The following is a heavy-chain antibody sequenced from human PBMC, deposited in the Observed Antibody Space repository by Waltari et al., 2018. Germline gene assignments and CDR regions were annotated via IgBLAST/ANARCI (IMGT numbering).Heavy chain of an antibody. D-gene: IGHD2-2*01. Sequence: QVQLQQWGAGLLKPSETLSLTCAVYGGSFSGYYWSWIRQPPGKGLEWIGEINHSGSTNYNPSLKSRVTISVDTSKNQFSLKLSSVTAADTAVYYCARGSSYIVVVPAAHYYFDYWGQGTLVTVSS. CDR1: GGSFSGYY. V-gene: IGHV4-34*01. J-gene: IGHJ4*02. CDR3: ARGSSYIVVVPAAHYYFDY. CDR2: INHSGST.